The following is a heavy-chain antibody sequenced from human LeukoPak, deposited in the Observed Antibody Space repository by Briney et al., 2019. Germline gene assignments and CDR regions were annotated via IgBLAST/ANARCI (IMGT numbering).Heavy chain of an antibody. CDR1: GGSISSYY. Sequence: PSETLSLTCTVSGGSISSYYWSWIRQPPGKGLEWIGYIYYSGSTNYNPSLKSRVTISVDTSTNQFSLKLNSVTAAEVAVYYCARHASSSPYFFDYWGQGTLVTVSS. J-gene: IGHJ4*02. CDR3: ARHASSSPYFFDY. V-gene: IGHV4-59*08. CDR2: IYYSGST. D-gene: IGHD6-6*01.